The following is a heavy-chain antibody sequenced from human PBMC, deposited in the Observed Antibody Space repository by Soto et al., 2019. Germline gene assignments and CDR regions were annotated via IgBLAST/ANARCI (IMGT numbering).Heavy chain of an antibody. CDR2: INPSGGST. Sequence: GASVKVSCKASGYTFTSYYMHWVRQAPGQGLEWMGIINPSGGSTSYAQKFQGRVTMTRDTSTSTVYMELSSLRSEDTAVYYCARGERYQLLSGYYLDYWGQGTLVTVSS. D-gene: IGHD2-2*01. V-gene: IGHV1-46*03. J-gene: IGHJ4*02. CDR3: ARGERYQLLSGYYLDY. CDR1: GYTFTSYY.